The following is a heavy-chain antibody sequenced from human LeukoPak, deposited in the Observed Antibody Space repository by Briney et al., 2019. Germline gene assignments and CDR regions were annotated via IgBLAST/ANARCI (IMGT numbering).Heavy chain of an antibody. CDR1: GYTFASYD. D-gene: IGHD3-10*01. J-gene: IGHJ6*02. CDR3: ARESYGSGSYRSYYGMDV. V-gene: IGHV1-8*01. CDR2: MNPNSGNT. Sequence: ASVKVSCKASGYTFASYDINWVRQATGQGLEWMGWMNPNSGNTGYAQKFQGRVTMTRNTSISTAYMELSILRSEDTAVYYCARESYGSGSYRSYYGMDVWGQGTTVTVSS.